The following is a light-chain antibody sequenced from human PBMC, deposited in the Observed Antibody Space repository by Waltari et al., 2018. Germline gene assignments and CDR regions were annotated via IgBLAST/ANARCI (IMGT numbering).Light chain of an antibody. CDR3: QQYSSYPHT. Sequence: DIQMTQSPSTLSAFVGDRVTITCRPSQSISSWLAGYQQKPGKSPKLLTIKASNLESGVPSRFSGSGSGTEFTHTISGLQPDDFSTYYCQQYSSYPHTFGQGTKLEMK. CDR1: QSISSW. CDR2: KAS. J-gene: IGKJ2*01. V-gene: IGKV1-5*03.